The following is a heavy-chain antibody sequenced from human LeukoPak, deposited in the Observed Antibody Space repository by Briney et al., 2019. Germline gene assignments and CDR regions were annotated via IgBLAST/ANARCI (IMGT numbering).Heavy chain of an antibody. D-gene: IGHD3-3*01. V-gene: IGHV1-69*04. CDR1: GGTFSSYA. J-gene: IGHJ4*02. CDR2: IIPILGIA. CDR3: AKERNDFWSGSYYFDY. Sequence: ASVKVSCKASGGTFSSYAISWVRQAPGQGLEWMGRIIPILGIANYAQKFQGRVTITADKSTSTAYMELSSLRSEDTAVYYCAKERNDFWSGSYYFDYWGQGTLVTVSS.